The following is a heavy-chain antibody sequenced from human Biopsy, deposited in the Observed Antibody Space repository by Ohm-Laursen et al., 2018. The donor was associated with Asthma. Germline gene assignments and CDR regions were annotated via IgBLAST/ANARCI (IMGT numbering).Heavy chain of an antibody. CDR1: GYNFISFA. J-gene: IGHJ3*01. Sequence: ASVKVSCKASGYNFISFAIHWVRQAPGQRLEWMGWVNTGNGDTKYSQKFQGRVSITRDTSASTAYMELRSPRSEDTATYYCARTYYDFLTGQVKDVFGVWGQGTMVTVSS. V-gene: IGHV1-3*04. CDR2: VNTGNGDT. CDR3: ARTYYDFLTGQVKDVFGV. D-gene: IGHD3-9*01.